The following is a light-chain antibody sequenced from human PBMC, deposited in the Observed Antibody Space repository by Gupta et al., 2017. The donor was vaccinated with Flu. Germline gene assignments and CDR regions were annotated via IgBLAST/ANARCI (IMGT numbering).Light chain of an antibody. V-gene: IGLV3-19*01. CDR1: NLRTYY. CDR3: GARDNGGYHRV. J-gene: IGLJ3*02. Sequence: SSELTQDPTVSVALGQTARITCQGDNLRTYYASWYQQKPGQAPVLLIYGRNNRPSGIPDRFSGSSSGNTASLLITGAQAEDEADYYCGARDNGGYHRVFGGGTKVTVL. CDR2: GRN.